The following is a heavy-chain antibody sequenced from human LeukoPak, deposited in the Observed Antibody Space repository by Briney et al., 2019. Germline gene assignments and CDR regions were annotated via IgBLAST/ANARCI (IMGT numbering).Heavy chain of an antibody. CDR1: GGSISSSSYY. CDR2: IYYSGST. V-gene: IGHV4-39*07. Sequence: SETLSLTCTVSGGSISSSSYYWGWIRQPPGKGLEWIGSIYYSGSTYYNPSLKSRVTISVDTSKNQFSLKLSSVTAADTVVYYCARAARYVWGGYYFDYWGQGTLVTVSS. CDR3: ARAARYVWGGYYFDY. J-gene: IGHJ4*02. D-gene: IGHD3-16*01.